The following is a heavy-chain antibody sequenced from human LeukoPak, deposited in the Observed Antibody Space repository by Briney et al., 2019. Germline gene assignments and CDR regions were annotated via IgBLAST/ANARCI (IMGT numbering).Heavy chain of an antibody. D-gene: IGHD3-22*01. CDR3: ARDGMAYYYDSSGSFDY. CDR2: ISSSGCTI. V-gene: IGHV3-48*03. J-gene: IGHJ4*02. CDR1: GWTFRSYE. Sequence: GWSLTLSCAASGWTFRSYEMNGVRQAPGKGVEWVSYISSSGCTIYYADSVKGRFTISRDNAKNSLYLQMNSLRAGDRAVYYCARDGMAYYYDSSGSFDYWGQGTLVTVSS.